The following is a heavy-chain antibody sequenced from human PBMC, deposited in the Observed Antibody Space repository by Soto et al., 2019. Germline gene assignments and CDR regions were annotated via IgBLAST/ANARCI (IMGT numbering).Heavy chain of an antibody. CDR2: IIPIFGTA. CDR1: GGTFSSYA. J-gene: IGHJ4*02. V-gene: IGHV1-69*01. Sequence: KVSCKASGGTFSSYAISWVRQAPGQGLEWMGGIIPIFGTANYAQKFQGRVTITADESTSTAYMELSSLRVEDTAVYYCTRGKPSRLLPPFDYWGQGTLVTVSS. D-gene: IGHD2-15*01. CDR3: TRGKPSRLLPPFDY.